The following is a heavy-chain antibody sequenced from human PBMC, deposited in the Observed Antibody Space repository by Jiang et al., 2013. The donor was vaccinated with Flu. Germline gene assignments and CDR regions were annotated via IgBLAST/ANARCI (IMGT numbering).Heavy chain of an antibody. CDR3: ARRPSQYSSSWHFDY. Sequence: FQGHVTISTDKSISTAYLQWSSLKASDTAMYYCARRPSQYSSSWHFDYWGQGTLVTVSS. J-gene: IGHJ4*02. D-gene: IGHD6-13*01. V-gene: IGHV5-10-1*01.